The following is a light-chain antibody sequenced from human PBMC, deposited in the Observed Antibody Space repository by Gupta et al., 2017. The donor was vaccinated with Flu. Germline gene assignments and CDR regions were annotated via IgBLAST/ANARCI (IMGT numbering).Light chain of an antibody. V-gene: IGKV3-20*01. CDR3: QHYSPVT. J-gene: IGKJ4*01. Sequence: EIVLTQSPGPRSLSPGERATLSCRASQSVSSRNLLWEQQKPSQAPRLLMYDASTRATGIGDRFSGSGSGTDFTLTISSPDAEDFEVYYRQHYSPVTFGGGTRVEIK. CDR2: DAS. CDR1: QSVSSRN.